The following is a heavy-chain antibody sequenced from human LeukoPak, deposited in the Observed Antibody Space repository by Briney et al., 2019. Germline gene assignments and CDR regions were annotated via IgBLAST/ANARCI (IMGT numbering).Heavy chain of an antibody. D-gene: IGHD6-13*01. CDR3: ARDSIQQQLVLEDRGYPYYFEH. J-gene: IGHJ4*02. CDR2: SDSVGDT. CDR1: GFAFSTFA. V-gene: IGHV3-23*01. Sequence: GGSLRLSCAASGFAFSTFAMSWVRQAPGKGLEWVSTSDSVGDTYYVDSVKGRFTISRDNSKNTLYLQMNSLRAEDTAVYYCARDSIQQQLVLEDRGYPYYFEHWGQGTLVTVSS.